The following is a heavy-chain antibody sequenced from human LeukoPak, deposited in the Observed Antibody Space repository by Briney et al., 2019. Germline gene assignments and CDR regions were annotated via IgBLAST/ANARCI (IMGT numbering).Heavy chain of an antibody. J-gene: IGHJ4*02. CDR3: ARNGVVNRYGYFDY. CDR2: FDPEDGET. CDR1: GYTLTELS. Sequence: ASVKVSCKVSGYTLTELSMHWVRQAPGKGLEWMGGFDPEDGETIYAQKFQGRVTMTRDMSTSTVYMELSSLRSEDTAVYYCARNGVVNRYGYFDYWGQGTLVTVSS. D-gene: IGHD3-3*01. V-gene: IGHV1-24*01.